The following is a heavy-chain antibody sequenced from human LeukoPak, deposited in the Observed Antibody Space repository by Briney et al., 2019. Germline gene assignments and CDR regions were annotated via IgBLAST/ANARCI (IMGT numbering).Heavy chain of an antibody. CDR2: INHSGST. J-gene: IGHJ4*02. CDR1: GGSFSGYY. Sequence: SETLSLTCAVYGGSFSGYYWSWIRQPPGKGPEWIGEINHSGSTNYNPSLKSRVTISVDTSKNQFSLKLSSVTAADTAVYYCARVGFGGGPFVYWGQGTLVTVSS. V-gene: IGHV4-34*01. D-gene: IGHD3-10*01. CDR3: ARVGFGGGPFVY.